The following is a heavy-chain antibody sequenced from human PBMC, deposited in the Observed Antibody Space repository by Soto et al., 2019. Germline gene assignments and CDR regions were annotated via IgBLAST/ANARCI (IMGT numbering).Heavy chain of an antibody. V-gene: IGHV4-34*01. CDR1: GGSFSGYY. CDR2: INHSGST. CDR3: ARGGVPRGYMDV. Sequence: SSETLSLTCAVYGGSFSGYYWSWIRQPPGKGLEWIGEINHSGSTNYNPSLKSRVTISVDTSKNQFSLKLSSVTAADTAVYYCARGGVPRGYMDVWGKGTTVTVSS. J-gene: IGHJ6*03.